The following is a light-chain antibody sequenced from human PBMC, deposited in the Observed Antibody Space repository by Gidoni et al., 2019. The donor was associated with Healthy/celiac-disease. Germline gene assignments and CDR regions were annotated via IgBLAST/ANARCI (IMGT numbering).Light chain of an antibody. CDR3: QQSYSTPET. V-gene: IGKV1-39*01. Sequence: NQMPPSPSSLSASVGDRVTITCRASQSISSYLNWYQQKPGKAPKLLIYAASSLQSGVPSRFSGSGSGTDFTLTISSLQPEDFATYYCQQSYSTPETFGQXTKVEIK. J-gene: IGKJ1*01. CDR1: QSISSY. CDR2: AAS.